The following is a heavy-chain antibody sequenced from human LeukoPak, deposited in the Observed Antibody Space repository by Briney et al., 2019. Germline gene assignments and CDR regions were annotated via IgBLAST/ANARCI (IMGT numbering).Heavy chain of an antibody. D-gene: IGHD5-12*01. CDR2: IKQDGSEK. J-gene: IGHJ4*02. CDR1: GFTFRSYW. V-gene: IGHV3-7*01. Sequence: GGSLRLSCAASGFTFRSYWMSWVRQAPGKGLEWVANIKQDGSEKYYVDSVKGRFTISRDNTKNSLSLQMNSLRAEDTAVYYCARAGDIVATIYFDYWGQGTLVTVSS. CDR3: ARAGDIVATIYFDY.